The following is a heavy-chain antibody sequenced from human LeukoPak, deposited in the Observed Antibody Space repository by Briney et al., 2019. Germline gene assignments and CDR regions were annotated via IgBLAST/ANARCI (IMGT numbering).Heavy chain of an antibody. CDR2: ISSSSGYI. V-gene: IGHV3-21*01. D-gene: IGHD6-6*01. J-gene: IGHJ4*02. CDR1: GFTFSTYN. CDR3: VQGGNMAARVPVGLDQ. Sequence: GGSLRLSCAASGFTFSTYNMNWVRQAPGKGLEWVSSISSSSGYIDYADSVKGRFTISRDNAKNSLYLQMNSLRAEDTAVYYCVQGGNMAARVPVGLDQWGQGTLVTVSS.